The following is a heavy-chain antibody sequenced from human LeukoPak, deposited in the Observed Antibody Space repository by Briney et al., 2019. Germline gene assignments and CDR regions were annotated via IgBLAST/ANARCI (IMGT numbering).Heavy chain of an antibody. CDR1: GGSISPYY. Sequence: SETLSLTCTISGGSISPYYWSWIRQPPGKGLEWIGYIFTTEVTNYSPSLKSRVTISVDTSKNQFSLRLSSVTAADTAVYYCARSDGIVGEEAWFDPWGQGTLVTVSS. V-gene: IGHV4-4*09. D-gene: IGHD1-26*01. J-gene: IGHJ5*02. CDR3: ARSDGIVGEEAWFDP. CDR2: IFTTEVT.